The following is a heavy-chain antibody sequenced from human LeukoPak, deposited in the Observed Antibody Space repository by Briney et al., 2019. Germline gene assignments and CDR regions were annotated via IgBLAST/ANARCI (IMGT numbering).Heavy chain of an antibody. CDR1: GLTFSSYG. V-gene: IGHV3-30*18. D-gene: IGHD6-19*01. J-gene: IGHJ3*02. Sequence: PGRSLRLSCAASGLTFSSYGMHWVRQAPGKGLEWVAVISYDGSNKYYADSVKGRFTISRDNSKNTLYLQMNSLRAEDTAVYYCAKDSGQWLPHDAFDIWGQGTMVTVSS. CDR3: AKDSGQWLPHDAFDI. CDR2: ISYDGSNK.